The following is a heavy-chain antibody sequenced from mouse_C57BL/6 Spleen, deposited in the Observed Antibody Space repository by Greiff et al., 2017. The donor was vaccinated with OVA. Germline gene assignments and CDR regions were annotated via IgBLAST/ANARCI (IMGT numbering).Heavy chain of an antibody. Sequence: EVQLQQSGPELVKPGASVKLSCKASGYTFTDYYMHWVKQSPGQSLEWIGDINPNNGGISYNQKFKGKATLTVDKSSSTAYMELRSLTSEDSAVYYGARVDRYGPFAYWGQGTLVTVSA. D-gene: IGHD2-10*02. CDR1: GYTFTDYY. J-gene: IGHJ3*01. CDR2: INPNNGGI. V-gene: IGHV1-26*01. CDR3: ARVDRYGPFAY.